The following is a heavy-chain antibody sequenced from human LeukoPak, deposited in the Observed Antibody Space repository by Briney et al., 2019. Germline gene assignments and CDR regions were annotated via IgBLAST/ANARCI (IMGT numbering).Heavy chain of an antibody. V-gene: IGHV3-21*01. D-gene: IGHD4-11*01. CDR2: ITSSSSHI. Sequence: PGGSLRLSCAASGFTFSSYAMSWVRQAPGKGLERVASITSSSSHIYYADSVKGRFTISRDNAKNALYLQMNSLRAEDMAIYYCARVMMGATVTTFHYYCMDVWGVGTTVTVSS. J-gene: IGHJ6*03. CDR1: GFTFSSYA. CDR3: ARVMMGATVTTFHYYCMDV.